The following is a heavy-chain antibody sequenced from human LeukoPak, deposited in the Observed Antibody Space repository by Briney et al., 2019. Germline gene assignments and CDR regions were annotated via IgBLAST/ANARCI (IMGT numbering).Heavy chain of an antibody. CDR3: AKARQWELPSFDY. Sequence: GGSLRLSCAASGFTFCGYAVSSVREAPGTGLEWVSGIGGSGGSTYYADSVKGRFTISRDNSKNTVYLQMSSLRAEDTGVYYCAKARQWELPSFDYWGQGTLVTVSS. V-gene: IGHV3-23*01. CDR1: GFTFCGYA. J-gene: IGHJ4*02. CDR2: IGGSGGST. D-gene: IGHD1-26*01.